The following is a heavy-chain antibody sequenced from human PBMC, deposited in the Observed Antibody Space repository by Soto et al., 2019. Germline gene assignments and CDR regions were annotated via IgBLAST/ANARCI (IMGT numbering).Heavy chain of an antibody. CDR1: GFTFSSYA. V-gene: IGHV3-23*01. CDR3: AKEIGWIAVIGTIRENY. D-gene: IGHD6-13*01. J-gene: IGHJ4*02. CDR2: ISGSAAST. Sequence: EVQLLESGGGLVQPGGSLRLSCAASGFTFSSYAMTWVRQAPGKGLEWVSAISGSAASTYYADSVKGRFTISRDNSKNTLYLQMNSLRAEETAVYYCAKEIGWIAVIGTIRENYWGQGALVTVSS.